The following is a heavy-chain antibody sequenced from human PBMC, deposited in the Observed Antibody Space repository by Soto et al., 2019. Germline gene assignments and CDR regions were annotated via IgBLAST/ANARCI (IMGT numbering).Heavy chain of an antibody. CDR2: TWYRSNWRN. Sequence: SQTLSLTCAISGDSVSSNSAAWNWIRQSPSRGLEWLGRTWYRSNWRNDYALSVKSRIAITPDTSKNQFSLHLNSVTPEDTAVYYCASNTWNFGTYRDYWGQGILVTVSS. J-gene: IGHJ4*02. CDR1: GDSVSSNSAA. CDR3: ASNTWNFGTYRDY. V-gene: IGHV6-1*01. D-gene: IGHD1-7*01.